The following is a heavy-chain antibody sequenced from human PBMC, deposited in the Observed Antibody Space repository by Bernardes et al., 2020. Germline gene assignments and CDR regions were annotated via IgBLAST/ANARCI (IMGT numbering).Heavy chain of an antibody. D-gene: IGHD3-16*02. J-gene: IGHJ4*02. V-gene: IGHV3-30-3*01. Sequence: GSLRLSCAASGFTFSSYAMHWVRQAPGKGLEWVAVISYDGSNKYYADSVKGRFTISRDNSKNTLYLQMNSLRAEDTAVYYCARVKGGSYRSHPSDYWGQGTLVTVSS. CDR2: ISYDGSNK. CDR1: GFTFSSYA. CDR3: ARVKGGSYRSHPSDY.